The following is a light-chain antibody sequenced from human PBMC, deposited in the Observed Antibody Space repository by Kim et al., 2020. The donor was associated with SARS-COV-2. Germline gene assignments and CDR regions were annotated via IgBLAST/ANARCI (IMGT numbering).Light chain of an antibody. Sequence: SYELTQPPSVSVSPGQTASITCSGSKLGDKYAYWYQKKPGQSPVLVIYQHTKRPSGISQRFSGSSSGNTATLTISLAQTMDEADYYCQAWDSSTAVFGGG. CDR1: KLGDKY. V-gene: IGLV3-1*01. CDR2: QHT. CDR3: QAWDSSTAV. J-gene: IGLJ3*02.